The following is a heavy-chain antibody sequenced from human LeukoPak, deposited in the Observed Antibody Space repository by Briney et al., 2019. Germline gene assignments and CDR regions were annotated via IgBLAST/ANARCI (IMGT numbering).Heavy chain of an antibody. J-gene: IGHJ4*02. Sequence: GRSLRLSCAASGFTFDDYAMHWVRQAPGKGLEWVSGISWNSGSIGYADSVKGRFTISRDNAKNSLYLQMNSLRAEDTALYYCAKGSTIVGALIDYWGQGTLVTVSS. CDR2: ISWNSGSI. CDR3: AKGSTIVGALIDY. V-gene: IGHV3-9*01. CDR1: GFTFDDYA. D-gene: IGHD1-26*01.